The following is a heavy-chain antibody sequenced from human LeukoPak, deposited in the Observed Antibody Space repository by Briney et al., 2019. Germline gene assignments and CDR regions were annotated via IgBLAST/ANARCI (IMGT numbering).Heavy chain of an antibody. D-gene: IGHD3-22*01. CDR3: ARDGYYYDSSGYHSDY. CDR1: GFTVSSNY. Sequence: PGGSLRLSCAASGFTVSSNYMSWVRQAPGKGVEWVSIIYSGGSTYYADSVKGRFTISRDNAKNTLYLQMNSLRAEDTAVYYCARDGYYYDSSGYHSDYWGQGTLVTVSS. CDR2: IYSGGST. J-gene: IGHJ4*02. V-gene: IGHV3-66*01.